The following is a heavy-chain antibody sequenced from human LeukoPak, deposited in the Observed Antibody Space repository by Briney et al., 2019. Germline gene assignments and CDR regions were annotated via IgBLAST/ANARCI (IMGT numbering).Heavy chain of an antibody. CDR1: GYTFTSYG. J-gene: IGHJ3*02. CDR2: ISAYNGNT. CDR3: ARDRVPMIVVVPGVAFDS. Sequence: GASVKVSCKASGYTFTSYGISWVRQAPGQGLEWMGWISAYNGNTNYAQKLQGSVTMTTDTSTSTAYMELRSLRSDDTAVYYCARDRVPMIVVVPGVAFDSWGQGTMVTVSS. V-gene: IGHV1-18*01. D-gene: IGHD3-22*01.